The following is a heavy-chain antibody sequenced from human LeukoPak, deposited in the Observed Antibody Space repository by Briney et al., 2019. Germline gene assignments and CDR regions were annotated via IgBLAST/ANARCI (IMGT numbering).Heavy chain of an antibody. CDR2: IWSDGSQT. V-gene: IGHV3-33*08. Sequence: GGSLRLSCAASGFTVSSNYMSWVRQAPGKGLEWVALIWSDGSQTKYAGSVKGRFTVSRDNSKNTAFLQMSGLTVEDTAVYYCAGAAGLGNYLIDYWGQGTLVTVSS. CDR3: AGAAGLGNYLIDY. J-gene: IGHJ4*02. CDR1: GFTVSSNY. D-gene: IGHD3-16*01.